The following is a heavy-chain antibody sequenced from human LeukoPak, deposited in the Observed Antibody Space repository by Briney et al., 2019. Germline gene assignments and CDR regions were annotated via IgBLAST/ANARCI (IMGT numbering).Heavy chain of an antibody. CDR3: AKGVGYSYGVAFDI. J-gene: IGHJ3*02. Sequence: GRSLRLSCVASGFTFDDYAMHWVRQAPGKCLEWVSSITWNSGSIVYADSVKGRFTISRDNAKNSLYLQMNSLRADDMALYYCAKGVGYSYGVAFDIWGQGTKVTVSS. D-gene: IGHD5-18*01. V-gene: IGHV3-9*03. CDR2: ITWNSGSI. CDR1: GFTFDDYA.